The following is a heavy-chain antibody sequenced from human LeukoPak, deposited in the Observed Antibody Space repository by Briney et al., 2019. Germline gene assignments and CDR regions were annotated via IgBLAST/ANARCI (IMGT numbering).Heavy chain of an antibody. CDR3: ARGSSGWSYYFDY. CDR1: GGSISSSSYY. Sequence: SETLSLTCTVSGGSISSSSYYWGWIRQPPGKGLEWIGSIYYSGSTYCNPSLKSRVTISVDTSKNQFSLKLSSVTAADTAVYYCARGSSGWSYYFDYWGQGTLVTVSS. CDR2: IYYSGST. J-gene: IGHJ4*02. V-gene: IGHV4-39*01. D-gene: IGHD6-19*01.